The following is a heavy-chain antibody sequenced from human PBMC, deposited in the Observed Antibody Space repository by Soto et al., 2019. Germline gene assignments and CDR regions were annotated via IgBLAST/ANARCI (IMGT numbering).Heavy chain of an antibody. Sequence: GGSLRLSCAASGFTFSSYAMSWVRQAPGKGLEWVSAISGSGGSTYYADSVKGRFTISRDNSKNTVYLQMNSLRAEDTAVYYCAKEAPLFDFWSGYNAFDIWGQGTMVTVSS. CDR2: ISGSGGST. J-gene: IGHJ3*02. V-gene: IGHV3-23*01. CDR3: AKEAPLFDFWSGYNAFDI. D-gene: IGHD3-3*01. CDR1: GFTFSSYA.